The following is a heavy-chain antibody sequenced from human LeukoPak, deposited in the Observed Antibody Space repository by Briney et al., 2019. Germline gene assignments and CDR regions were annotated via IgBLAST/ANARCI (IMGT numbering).Heavy chain of an antibody. Sequence: SETLSLTCAVYGGSFSGYYWSWIRQPPGKGLEWIGEINHSGSTNYNPSLKSRVTISVDTSKNQFSLKLRSVTAADTAVYYCASSIAVAGLNKLSRTYYFDYWGQGTLVTVSS. V-gene: IGHV4-34*01. J-gene: IGHJ4*02. D-gene: IGHD6-19*01. CDR3: ASSIAVAGLNKLSRTYYFDY. CDR2: INHSGST. CDR1: GGSFSGYY.